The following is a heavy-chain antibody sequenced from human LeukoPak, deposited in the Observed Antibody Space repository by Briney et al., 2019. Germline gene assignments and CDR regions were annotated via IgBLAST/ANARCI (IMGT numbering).Heavy chain of an antibody. Sequence: GASVKVSCKASGGTFSSYAISWVRQAPGQGLEWMGWISAYNGNTNYAQKLQGRVTMTTDTSTSTAYMELRSLRSDDTAVYYCARAYFDWLLYPPWVHAFDIWGQGTMVTVSS. V-gene: IGHV1-18*01. CDR3: ARAYFDWLLYPPWVHAFDI. CDR2: ISAYNGNT. D-gene: IGHD3-9*01. J-gene: IGHJ3*02. CDR1: GGTFSSYA.